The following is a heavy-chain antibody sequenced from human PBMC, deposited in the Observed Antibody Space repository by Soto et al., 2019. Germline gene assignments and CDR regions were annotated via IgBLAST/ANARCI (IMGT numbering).Heavy chain of an antibody. J-gene: IGHJ4*01. CDR1: GFTFSTDT. CDR2: ISTSGATR. Sequence: EVQLVESGGGLVQPGGSLRLSCVASGFTFSTDTMNWVRQAPGKGLEWVAHISTSGATRYYADSVKGRFTISRDNAKTSLYLQMDSLRNEDTAVYYCARFFGSGFDYWGHVTLVTVSS. CDR3: ARFFGSGFDY. D-gene: IGHD6-19*01. V-gene: IGHV3-48*02.